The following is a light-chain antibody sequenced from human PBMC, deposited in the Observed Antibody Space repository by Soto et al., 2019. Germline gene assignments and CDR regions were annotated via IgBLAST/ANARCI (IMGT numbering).Light chain of an antibody. Sequence: NFMLTQPHSVSESPGKTVTISCTRSSGSIASNYVQWYQQRPGSSPNTVIYEDDQRPSGVPDRFSGSIDGSSNSASLTISGLKTEDEAGYYCQSYDSSSHVVFGGGTKLTVL. CDR2: EDD. J-gene: IGLJ2*01. V-gene: IGLV6-57*01. CDR1: SGSIASNY. CDR3: QSYDSSSHVV.